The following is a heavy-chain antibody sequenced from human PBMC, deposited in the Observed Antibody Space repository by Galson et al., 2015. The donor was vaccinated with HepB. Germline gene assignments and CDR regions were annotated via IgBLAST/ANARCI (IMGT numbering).Heavy chain of an antibody. D-gene: IGHD3-22*01. CDR2: IIPIVGIA. V-gene: IGHV1-69*04. CDR3: ARDYYDSSGYAFDI. J-gene: IGHJ3*02. Sequence: SVKVSCKASGGTFSRYTISWVREAPGQGLEWMGRIIPIVGIANYAQKFQGRVTITADKSTSTAYMGLSSLRSEDTAVYYCARDYYDSSGYAFDIWGQGTKVTVSS. CDR1: GGTFSRYT.